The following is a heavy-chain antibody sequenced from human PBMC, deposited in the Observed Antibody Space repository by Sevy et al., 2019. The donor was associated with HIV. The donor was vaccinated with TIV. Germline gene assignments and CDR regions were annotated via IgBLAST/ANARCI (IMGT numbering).Heavy chain of an antibody. CDR1: GGSISAYY. CDR2: IYYTGST. Sequence: SETLSLTCTVFGGSISAYYWSWIRQPPGKGLEYIVYIYYTGSTNYNPSLKSRVTISVDTSKNQFSLRLTSVTAADTAIYYCARAPPVRSGDDSLNWFDPWGQGTLVTVSS. CDR3: ARAPPVRSGDDSLNWFDP. J-gene: IGHJ5*02. D-gene: IGHD5-12*01. V-gene: IGHV4-59*01.